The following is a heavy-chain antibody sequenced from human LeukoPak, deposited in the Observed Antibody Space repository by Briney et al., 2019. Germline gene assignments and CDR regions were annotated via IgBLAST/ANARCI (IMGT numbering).Heavy chain of an antibody. J-gene: IGHJ4*02. CDR3: GTPLDYYDSSGYHQGGD. CDR2: ITTSDGNT. CDR1: GFTFSSYT. Sequence: GGSLRLSCAASGFTFSSYTMSWVRQAPGKGLEWVSTITTSDGNTYYADSVKGRFTIFRDNAKNSLYLQMNSLRAEDTAVYYCGTPLDYYDSSGYHQGGDWGQGTLVTVSS. V-gene: IGHV3-21*04. D-gene: IGHD3-22*01.